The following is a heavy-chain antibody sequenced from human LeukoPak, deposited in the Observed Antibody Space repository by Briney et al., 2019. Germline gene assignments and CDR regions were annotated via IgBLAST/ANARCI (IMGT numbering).Heavy chain of an antibody. Sequence: GGSLRLSCAASGFTFGSYWMSWVRQAPGKGLEWVANIKQDGSEKYYVDSVKGRFTISRDNAKNSLYLQMNSLRAEDTAVYYCAREADYGGNSVVYWGQGTLVTVSS. CDR1: GFTFGSYW. J-gene: IGHJ4*02. CDR3: AREADYGGNSVVY. CDR2: IKQDGSEK. V-gene: IGHV3-7*01. D-gene: IGHD4-23*01.